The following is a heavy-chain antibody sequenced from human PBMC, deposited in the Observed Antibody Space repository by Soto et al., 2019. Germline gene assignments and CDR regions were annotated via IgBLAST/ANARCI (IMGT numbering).Heavy chain of an antibody. CDR1: GFTFSSYA. CDR2: ISGSGGST. V-gene: IGHV3-23*01. Sequence: GGSLRLSCAASGFTFSSYAMSWVRQAPGKGLEWVSAISGSGGSTYYADSVKGRFTISRDNSKNTLYLQMNSLRAEDTAVYYCAKSLRATGVYYYGMDVWGQGATVTVSS. D-gene: IGHD5-12*01. J-gene: IGHJ6*02. CDR3: AKSLRATGVYYYGMDV.